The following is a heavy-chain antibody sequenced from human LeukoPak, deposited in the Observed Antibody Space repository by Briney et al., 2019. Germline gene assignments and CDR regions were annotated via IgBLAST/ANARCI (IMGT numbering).Heavy chain of an antibody. CDR2: IYHSGST. Sequence: SGTLSLTCAVSGGSISSSNWWSWVRQPPGKGLEWIGEIYHSGSTNYNPSLKSRVTISVDKSKNQFSLKLSSVTAADTAVYYCARDAYSGSYLADAFDIWGQGTMVTVSS. J-gene: IGHJ3*02. CDR3: ARDAYSGSYLADAFDI. CDR1: GGSISSSNW. V-gene: IGHV4-4*02. D-gene: IGHD1-26*01.